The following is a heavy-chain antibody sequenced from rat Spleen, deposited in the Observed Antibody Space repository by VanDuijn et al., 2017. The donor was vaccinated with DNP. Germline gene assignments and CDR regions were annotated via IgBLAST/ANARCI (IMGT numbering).Heavy chain of an antibody. CDR3: TTGAGSP. CDR1: GFTFSNYG. V-gene: IGHV5-19*01. J-gene: IGHJ4*01. CDR2: INNSGGSI. D-gene: IGHD1-4*01. Sequence: EVQLVESGGGFVQPGRSLKLSCAASGFTFSNYGMAWVRQAPTKGLEWVASINNSGGSIYYRDSLKGRITISRDNAKSTLYLPMDSLRSEDTATYYCTTGAGSPWGQGTSVTVYS.